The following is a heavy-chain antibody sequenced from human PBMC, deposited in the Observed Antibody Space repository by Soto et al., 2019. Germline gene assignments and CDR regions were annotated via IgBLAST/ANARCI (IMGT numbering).Heavy chain of an antibody. J-gene: IGHJ4*02. CDR2: INHSGST. V-gene: IGHV4-34*01. CDR3: ARVFSYDGSGSDY. CDR1: GGSFSGYY. D-gene: IGHD3-22*01. Sequence: SETLSLTCAVYGGSFSGYYWSWIRQPPGKGLEWIGEINHSGSTNYNPSLKSRVTISVDTSKNQFSLKLSSVTAADTAVYYCARVFSYDGSGSDYWGQGTLVTVSS.